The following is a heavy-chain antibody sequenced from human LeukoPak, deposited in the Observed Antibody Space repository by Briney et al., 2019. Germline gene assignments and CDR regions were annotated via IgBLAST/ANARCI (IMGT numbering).Heavy chain of an antibody. V-gene: IGHV3-9*03. CDR2: ISWNGGSI. J-gene: IGHJ4*02. D-gene: IGHD3-3*01. CDR1: GFTFDNYA. Sequence: GGSLRLSCAASGFTFDNYAMHWVRQAPGKGLEWVSGISWNGGSIGYADSVKGRFTISRDNAKNSVYLQMNSLRVEDMALYYCTKTTYYDFWRGYFDYWGQGTLVTVSS. CDR3: TKTTYYDFWRGYFDY.